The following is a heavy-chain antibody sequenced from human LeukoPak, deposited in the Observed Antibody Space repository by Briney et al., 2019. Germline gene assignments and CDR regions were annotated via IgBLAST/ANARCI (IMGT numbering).Heavy chain of an antibody. CDR2: IYYSGST. V-gene: IGHV4-30-4*01. CDR3: VRWYYYGSGRRQFDY. Sequence: PSETLSLTCTVSGDSISSGDYYWNWIRQPPGKGLEWIGYIYYSGSTNYNPSLRSRVTMSVDASKSQFSLKLNSVTVADTALYCCVRWYYYGSGRRQFDYWGQGTLVIVSS. CDR1: GDSISSGDYY. J-gene: IGHJ4*02. D-gene: IGHD3-10*01.